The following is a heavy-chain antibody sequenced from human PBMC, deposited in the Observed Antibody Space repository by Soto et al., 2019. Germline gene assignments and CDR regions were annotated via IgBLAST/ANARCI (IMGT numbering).Heavy chain of an antibody. D-gene: IGHD2-2*01. CDR1: GYTFTSYA. Sequence: VKVSCKASGYTFTSYAMHWVRQAPGQRLEWMGWINAGNGNTKYSQKFQGRVTITRDTSASTAYMELSSLRSEDTAVYYCARDGVVPAAIRYYFDYWGQGTLVTVSS. CDR2: INAGNGNT. J-gene: IGHJ4*02. V-gene: IGHV1-3*01. CDR3: ARDGVVPAAIRYYFDY.